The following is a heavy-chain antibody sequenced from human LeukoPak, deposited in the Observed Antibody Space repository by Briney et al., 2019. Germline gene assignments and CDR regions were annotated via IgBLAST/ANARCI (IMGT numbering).Heavy chain of an antibody. Sequence: PSETLSLTXTVSGGSISSSSYYWGWIRQPPGKGLEWIGNIYYSGSTYYNPSLKSRVTISVDTSKNQFSLKVTSVTAADTAVYYCARHNRVVPPDYWGQGTLVTVSS. CDR2: IYYSGST. CDR1: GGSISSSSYY. V-gene: IGHV4-39*01. D-gene: IGHD2-15*01. J-gene: IGHJ4*02. CDR3: ARHNRVVPPDY.